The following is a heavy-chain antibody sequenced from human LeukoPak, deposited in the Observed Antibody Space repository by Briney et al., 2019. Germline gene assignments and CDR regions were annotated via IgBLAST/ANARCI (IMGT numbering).Heavy chain of an antibody. CDR2: ISSSSSYI. CDR3: AREGVLSLEAFDI. CDR1: GFPFISYS. Sequence: GSLSLSCAASGFPFISYSMNWVRQPPGKGREWVSSISSSSSYIYYADSVKGRFTISRDNPKNSLYLQMNSLRAEDTAVYYRAREGVLSLEAFDIWGQGTMVTVSS. V-gene: IGHV3-21*01. D-gene: IGHD2/OR15-2a*01. J-gene: IGHJ3*02.